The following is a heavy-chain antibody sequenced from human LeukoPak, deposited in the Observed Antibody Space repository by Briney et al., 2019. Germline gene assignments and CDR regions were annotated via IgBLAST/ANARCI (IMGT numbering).Heavy chain of an antibody. V-gene: IGHV4-30-4*01. CDR1: GRSISSGDYY. CDR2: IYHSGST. CDR3: ARELRFLEWPKIDY. D-gene: IGHD3-3*01. J-gene: IGHJ4*02. Sequence: SQTLSLTCTVSGRSISSGDYYWSWIRQPPGKGLEWIGYIYHSGSTYYNPSLKSRVTISVDRSKNQFSLKLSSVTAADTAVYYCARELRFLEWPKIDYWGQGTLVTVSS.